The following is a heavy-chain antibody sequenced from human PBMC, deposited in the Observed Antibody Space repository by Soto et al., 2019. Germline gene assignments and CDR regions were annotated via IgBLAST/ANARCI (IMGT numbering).Heavy chain of an antibody. J-gene: IGHJ4*02. V-gene: IGHV3-23*01. CDR2: ISGSGGST. Sequence: PGGSLRLSCAASGFTFSSFGMSWVRQAPGKGLEWVSAISGSGGSTYYADSVKGRFTISRDNSKNTLYLQMNSLRAEDTAVYYCAKDCRGSGYYALDYWGQGTLVTVSS. D-gene: IGHD3-3*01. CDR1: GFTFSSFG. CDR3: AKDCRGSGYYALDY.